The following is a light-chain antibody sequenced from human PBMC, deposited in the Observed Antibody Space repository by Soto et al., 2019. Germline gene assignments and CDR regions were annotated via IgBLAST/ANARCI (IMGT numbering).Light chain of an antibody. CDR3: QNCFTVPYT. Sequence: DIQMTQSPSSLSSSAGDRITITCQASQDISNRLNWYHQKPGKAPNLLIYDASNLAAGVPSGFSGSGSGTHFTFTITSLQPEDIGTYYCQNCFTVPYTFGQGTKVDIK. J-gene: IGKJ2*01. CDR1: QDISNR. V-gene: IGKV1-33*01. CDR2: DAS.